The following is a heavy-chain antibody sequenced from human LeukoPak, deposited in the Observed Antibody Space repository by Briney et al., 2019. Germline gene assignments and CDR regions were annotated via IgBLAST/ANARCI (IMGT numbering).Heavy chain of an antibody. CDR3: ARRPPFGIVVNWFDP. J-gene: IGHJ5*02. Sequence: PSETLSLTCAVSGGSFSGYYWSWIRQPPGKGLEWIGEINHSGSTNYNPSLKSRVTISVDTSKNQFSLKLSSVTAADTAVYYCARRPPFGIVVNWFDPWGQGTLVTVSS. V-gene: IGHV4-34*01. CDR1: GGSFSGYY. CDR2: INHSGST. D-gene: IGHD3-22*01.